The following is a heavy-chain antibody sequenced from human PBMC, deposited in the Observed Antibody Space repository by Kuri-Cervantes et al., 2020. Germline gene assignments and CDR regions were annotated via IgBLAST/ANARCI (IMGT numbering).Heavy chain of an antibody. D-gene: IGHD3-9*01. CDR3: ARGYYDILTGTYGMDV. Sequence: SETLSLTCTVSGGSISSGDYYWSWIRQPPGKGLEWIGYIYYSGSTYYNPSLKSRVTISVDTSKNQFSLKLSSVTAADTAVYYCARGYYDILTGTYGMDVWGQGTTVTVSS. V-gene: IGHV4-30-4*01. J-gene: IGHJ6*02. CDR2: IYYSGST. CDR1: GGSISSGDYY.